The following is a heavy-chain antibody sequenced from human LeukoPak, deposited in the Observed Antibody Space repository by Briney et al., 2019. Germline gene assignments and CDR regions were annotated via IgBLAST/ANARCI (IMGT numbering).Heavy chain of an antibody. V-gene: IGHV4-38-2*01. Sequence: SETLSLTCAVSGYSISSGYYWGWIRQPPGEGVEWIGSIYHSGSTYYNPSLKSRVTISVDTSKNQFSLKLSSVTAADTAVYYCARHAIRRTLGSDYWGQGTLVTVSS. CDR2: IYHSGST. CDR1: GYSISSGYY. D-gene: IGHD1-26*01. CDR3: ARHAIRRTLGSDY. J-gene: IGHJ4*02.